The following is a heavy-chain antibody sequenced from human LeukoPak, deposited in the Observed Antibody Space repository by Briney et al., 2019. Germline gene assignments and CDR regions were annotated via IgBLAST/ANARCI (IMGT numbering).Heavy chain of an antibody. D-gene: IGHD6-13*01. CDR1: GGSISSYY. V-gene: IGHV4-59*01. CDR2: IYYSGST. CDR3: AREGRGRSRVSDP. Sequence: SETLSLTCTVSGGSISSYYWSWIRQPPGKGLEWIGYIYYSGSTNYNPSLKSRVTISVDTSKNQFSLKLSSVTAADTAVYYCAREGRGRSRVSDPWGQGTLVTVSS. J-gene: IGHJ5*02.